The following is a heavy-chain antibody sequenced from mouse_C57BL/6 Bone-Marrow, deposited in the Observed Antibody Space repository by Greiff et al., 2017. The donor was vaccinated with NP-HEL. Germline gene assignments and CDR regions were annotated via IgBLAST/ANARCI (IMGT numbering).Heavy chain of an antibody. CDR3: ASGEGY. CDR1: GYSFTSGYF. V-gene: IGHV3-6*01. J-gene: IGHJ2*01. Sequence: EVQLQESGPGLVKPSQSLSLSCSVSGYSFTSGYFCYWIRQLPGNLLEWMGYISYDGSNNYNPSLKNRTSFTRDTSKNQFFLKLNSVAAEDAATYYCASGEGYWGQGTTLTVTS. CDR2: ISYDGSN.